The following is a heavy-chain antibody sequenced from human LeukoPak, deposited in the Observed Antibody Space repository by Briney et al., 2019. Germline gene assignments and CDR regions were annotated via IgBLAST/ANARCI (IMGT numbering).Heavy chain of an antibody. CDR1: GYTFTGYY. CDR3: ARLMKKGYCSGGSCYSAKNLYYYYGMDV. D-gene: IGHD2-15*01. Sequence: GASVKVSCKASGYTFTGYYMHWVRQAPGQGLEWMGWINPNSGGTNYAQKFQGRVTMTRDTSISTAYMERSRLRSDDTAVYYCARLMKKGYCSGGSCYSAKNLYYYYGMDVWGQGTTVTVSS. V-gene: IGHV1-2*02. J-gene: IGHJ6*02. CDR2: INPNSGGT.